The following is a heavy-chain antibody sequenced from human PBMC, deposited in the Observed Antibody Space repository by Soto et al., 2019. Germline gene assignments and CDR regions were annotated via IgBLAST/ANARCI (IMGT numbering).Heavy chain of an antibody. V-gene: IGHV3-23*01. CDR1: GFTFSSYA. D-gene: IGHD3-3*01. J-gene: IGHJ6*02. Sequence: LRLSCAASGFTFSSYAMSWVRQAPGKGVEWVSAISGSGGSTYYADAVKGRFTISRDNSKNTLYLQMNSLRAEDTAVYYCAREAVYDFWSGYCNNYYYYGMDVWGQGTTVTVSS. CDR3: AREAVYDFWSGYCNNYYYYGMDV. CDR2: ISGSGGST.